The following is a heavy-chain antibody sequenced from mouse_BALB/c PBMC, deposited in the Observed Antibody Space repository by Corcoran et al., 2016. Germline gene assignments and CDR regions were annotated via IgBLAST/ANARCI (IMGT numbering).Heavy chain of an antibody. J-gene: IGHJ4*01. D-gene: IGHD2-14*01. V-gene: IGHV8-12*01. Sequence: QVTLNESGPGILHPSQTLSLTCSCSGFSLSTSGMVVSWIRQPSGKGLEWLAHIYWDDDKRYNPSLKSRLTISKDTSRNQVFLKITSVDTADTATYYCARHRYDGYSMDYWGQGTSVTVSS. CDR3: ARHRYDGYSMDY. CDR1: GFSLSTSGMV. CDR2: IYWDDDK.